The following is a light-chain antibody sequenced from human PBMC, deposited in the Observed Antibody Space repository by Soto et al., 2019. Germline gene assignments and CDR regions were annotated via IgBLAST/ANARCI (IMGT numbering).Light chain of an antibody. CDR1: QTIKSY. Sequence: DIQMTQSPSPLSASVGDSVTITCRASQTIKSYLNWYRHKAGEAPNLLIYAASRLQTGVPSMFSGSGSGTFFTLSIISLRHEGFATDYCQPTYSTPDTVGQGTNVEV. V-gene: IGKV1-39*01. CDR2: AAS. J-gene: IGKJ1*01. CDR3: QPTYSTPDT.